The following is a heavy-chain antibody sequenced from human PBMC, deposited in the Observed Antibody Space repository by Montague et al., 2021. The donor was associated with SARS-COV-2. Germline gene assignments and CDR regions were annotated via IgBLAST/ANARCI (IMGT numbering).Heavy chain of an antibody. CDR1: GGSVSDYY. J-gene: IGHJ5*02. CDR2: INHSGRT. CDR3: ARGPRITMIVVVITDIWFDP. Sequence: SETLSLTCAVYGGSVSDYYCCWIRQPPGKGLEWIGEINHSGRTNXNPSLKSRVTTSVDTSKNQFSLKLSSVTAADTAVYYCARGPRITMIVVVITDIWFDPWGQGTLVTVSS. D-gene: IGHD3-22*01. V-gene: IGHV4-34*01.